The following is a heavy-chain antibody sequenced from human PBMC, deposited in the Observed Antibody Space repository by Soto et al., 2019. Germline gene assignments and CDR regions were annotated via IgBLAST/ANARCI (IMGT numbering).Heavy chain of an antibody. J-gene: IGHJ5*02. CDR1: GGSISSGDYY. CDR2: IYYTGTT. V-gene: IGHV4-30-4*01. Sequence: SETLSLTCTVSGGSISSGDYYWNWIRQPPGKGLEWIGYIYYTGTTKYNPSLKSRATLSVDTAKNRFSLNLTSLTAADTAVYYCARGDWFHPWGQGTLVTVSS. CDR3: ARGDWFHP.